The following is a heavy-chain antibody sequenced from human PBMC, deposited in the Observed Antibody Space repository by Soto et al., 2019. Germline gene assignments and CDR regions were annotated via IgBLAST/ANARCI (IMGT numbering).Heavy chain of an antibody. J-gene: IGHJ4*02. CDR1: GGSLSGYY. D-gene: IGHD5-12*01. CDR3: ARGQEGVVATH. CDR2: IKDGGYT. V-gene: IGHV4-34*01. Sequence: QVQLQQWGAGLLKPSETLSLNCGVNGGSLSGYYWSWIRQPPGKGLEWIGEIKDGGYTNYSPSLKSRATISSDRSNNPFSLRLNSVTAADTGVYYCARGQEGVVATHWDQGALVTVSS.